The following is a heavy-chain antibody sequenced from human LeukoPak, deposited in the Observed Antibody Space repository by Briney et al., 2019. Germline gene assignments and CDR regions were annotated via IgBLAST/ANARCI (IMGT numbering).Heavy chain of an antibody. V-gene: IGHV3-74*01. CDR3: ARGMRDYYGLDY. Sequence: GGSLRLSCAASGFIFSSFWMHWVRQAPGKGLVWVSHINSDESTTNYADSVRGRFTISRDNAKNTLYLQMNSLTAEDTAVYHCARGMRDYYGLDYWGQGTLVTVSS. D-gene: IGHD3-10*01. J-gene: IGHJ4*02. CDR1: GFIFSSFW. CDR2: INSDESTT.